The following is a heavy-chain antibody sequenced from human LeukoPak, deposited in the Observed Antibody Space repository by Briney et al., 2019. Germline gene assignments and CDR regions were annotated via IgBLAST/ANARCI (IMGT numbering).Heavy chain of an antibody. V-gene: IGHV3-53*01. J-gene: IGHJ4*02. CDR2: IYSGGST. D-gene: IGHD5-24*01. CDR1: GFTVSSNH. CDR3: ARGTVDGYSHFDY. Sequence: GGSLRLSCAASGFTVSSNHMSWVRQAPGKGLEWVSVIYSGGSTYYADSVKGRFTISRDNSKNTLYLQMNSLRAEDTAVYYCARGTVDGYSHFDYWGQGTLVTVSS.